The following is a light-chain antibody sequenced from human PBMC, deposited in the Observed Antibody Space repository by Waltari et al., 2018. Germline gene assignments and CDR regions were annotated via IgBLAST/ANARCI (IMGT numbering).Light chain of an antibody. CDR3: QQGYSIPPYT. Sequence: DIQMTLSPSSLSASVGDRVTITCRASQDIREILNWYQQKPGEAPRLLVYAASHLETGVPLRFSGSGSGTDFTLTITNLQPEDFATYYCQQGYSIPPYTFGQGTKLEVK. CDR1: QDIREI. V-gene: IGKV1-39*01. CDR2: AAS. J-gene: IGKJ2*01.